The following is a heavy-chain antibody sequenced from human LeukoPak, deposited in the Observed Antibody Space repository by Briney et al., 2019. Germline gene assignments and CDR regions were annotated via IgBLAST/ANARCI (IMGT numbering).Heavy chain of an antibody. D-gene: IGHD3-16*01. V-gene: IGHV3-23*01. CDR2: ISGSGGST. Sequence: GGSLRLSCAASGFTFSSYAMSWVRQAPGKGLEWVSAISGSGGSTYYADSVKGRFTISRDNAKNSLYLQMNSLRAEDTAVYYCARALQDDYVVGTFDYWGQGTLVTVSS. CDR1: GFTFSSYA. CDR3: ARALQDDYVVGTFDY. J-gene: IGHJ4*02.